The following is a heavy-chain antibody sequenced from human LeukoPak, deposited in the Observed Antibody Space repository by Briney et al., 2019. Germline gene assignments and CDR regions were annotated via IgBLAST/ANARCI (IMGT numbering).Heavy chain of an antibody. V-gene: IGHV3-21*04. J-gene: IGHJ4*02. CDR1: GFTFTTYS. CDR3: AKFAQRYCSGGSCHPFDY. D-gene: IGHD2-15*01. CDR2: ISSSSSYI. Sequence: PGGSLRLSCEASGFTFTTYSMTWVRQAPGKGLEWVSSISSSSSYIYYADSVKGRFTISRDNAKNSLYLQMNSLRAEDTAAYYCAKFAQRYCSGGSCHPFDYWGQGTLVTVSS.